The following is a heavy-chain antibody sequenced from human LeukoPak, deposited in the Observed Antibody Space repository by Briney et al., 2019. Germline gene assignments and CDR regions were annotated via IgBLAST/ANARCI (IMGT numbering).Heavy chain of an antibody. J-gene: IGHJ6*03. Sequence: GGSLRLSCAASGFTFSSYWMSWVRQAPGKGLEWVANIKQDGSEKYYVDSVKGRFTISRDNAKNSLYLQMNSLRAEDTAVYYCARNEDLYYYYYMDVWGKGTTVTISS. CDR2: IKQDGSEK. V-gene: IGHV3-7*01. CDR3: ARNEDLYYYYYMDV. CDR1: GFTFSSYW.